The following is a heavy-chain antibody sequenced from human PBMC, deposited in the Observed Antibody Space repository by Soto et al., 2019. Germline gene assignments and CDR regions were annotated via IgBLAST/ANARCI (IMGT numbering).Heavy chain of an antibody. CDR3: ARATYDFWSGYYYVPTYGMDV. D-gene: IGHD3-3*01. J-gene: IGHJ6*02. V-gene: IGHV4-34*01. CDR2: INHSGST. CDR1: GGSFSGFY. Sequence: LETLSLTCAVYGGSFSGFYWSWIRQPPGKGLEWIGEINHSGSTNYNPSLKSRVTISVDTSKNQFSLKLSSVTAADTAVYYCARATYDFWSGYYYVPTYGMDVWGQGTTVTVSS.